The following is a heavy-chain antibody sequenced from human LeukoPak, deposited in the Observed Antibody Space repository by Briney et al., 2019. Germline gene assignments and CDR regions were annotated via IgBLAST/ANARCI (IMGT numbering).Heavy chain of an antibody. CDR1: GGSISSGSYY. Sequence: PSQTRSLTCTVSGGSISSGSYYWSWIRQPPGKGLEWIGYFYNSGRSTYNPSLKSRVTISADTSKNHFSLKLNSVTTADTAVYYCTRGAGWLIDYWGQGILVTVSS. CDR2: FYNSGRS. V-gene: IGHV4-61*03. CDR3: TRGAGWLIDY. D-gene: IGHD3-16*01. J-gene: IGHJ4*02.